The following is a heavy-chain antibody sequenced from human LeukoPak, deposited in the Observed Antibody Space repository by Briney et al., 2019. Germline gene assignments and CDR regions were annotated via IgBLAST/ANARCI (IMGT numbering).Heavy chain of an antibody. V-gene: IGHV3-30*04. CDR3: ARLGWNVPFDY. CDR1: GFTFSSYA. J-gene: IGHJ4*02. D-gene: IGHD1-1*01. CDR2: ISYDGSNK. Sequence: GRSLRLSCAASGFTFSSYAMHWVRQAPGKGLEWVAVISYDGSNKYYADSVKGRFTISRDNSKNTLYLQMNSLRAEDTAVYYCARLGWNVPFDYWGEGTLVTVSS.